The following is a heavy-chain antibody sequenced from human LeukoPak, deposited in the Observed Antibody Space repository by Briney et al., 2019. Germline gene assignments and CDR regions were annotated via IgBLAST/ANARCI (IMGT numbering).Heavy chain of an antibody. CDR3: ARGSGSGWPLDR. V-gene: IGHV3-53*01. CDR2: MYAGGTT. D-gene: IGHD6-19*01. J-gene: IGHJ5*02. Sequence: PGGSVRLSCAASGVIVSRNFMSWVRQAPGKGLQWFAIMYAGGTTDYSDSVRGRFHISRDSSNNTLSLQINSLRAEDTAVYYCARGSGSGWPLDRWGQGALVTVSS. CDR1: GVIVSRNF.